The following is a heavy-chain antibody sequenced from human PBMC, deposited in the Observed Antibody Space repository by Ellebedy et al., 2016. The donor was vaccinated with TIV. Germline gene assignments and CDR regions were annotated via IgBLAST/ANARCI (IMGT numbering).Heavy chain of an antibody. V-gene: IGHV1-2*02. J-gene: IGHJ4*02. Sequence: AASVKVSCKTSGYPFTGHYVHWIRQAPGQGLAWVAWLNPNNGDTNYGQRFQGRVSVTRETSIRTIYMELRSLKPDDTSIYYCAKAGCGGDCYSQWGQGTLVTVSS. CDR2: LNPNNGDT. CDR3: AKAGCGGDCYSQ. D-gene: IGHD2-21*02. CDR1: GYPFTGHY.